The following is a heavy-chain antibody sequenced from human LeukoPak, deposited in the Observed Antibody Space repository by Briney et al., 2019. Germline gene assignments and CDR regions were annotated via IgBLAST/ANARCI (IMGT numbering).Heavy chain of an antibody. V-gene: IGHV3-33*01. CDR2: IWYDGSNK. Sequence: GRSLRLSCAASGFTFSSYGMHWVRQAPGKGLEWVAVIWYDGSNKYYADSVKGRFTISRDNSKNTLYLQMNSLRAEDTALYYCARDYQVAALWLRLQEEFYYYYGMDVWGQGTTVTVSS. CDR3: ARDYQVAALWLRLQEEFYYYYGMDV. CDR1: GFTFSSYG. J-gene: IGHJ6*02. D-gene: IGHD5-12*01.